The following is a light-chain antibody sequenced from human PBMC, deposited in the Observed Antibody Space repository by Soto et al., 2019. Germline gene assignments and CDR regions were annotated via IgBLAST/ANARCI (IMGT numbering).Light chain of an antibody. CDR2: AAS. V-gene: IGKV1-39*01. J-gene: IGKJ5*01. CDR1: ESINRH. Sequence: IPMTQSPSSLSASVVDRVTITCRASESINRHLNWYQQQPGRAPKLLIYAASSLQNGVPSRFRGGGSGTDFTLIITNLQPEDFATYYCQQSYTALSITFGQGTRLEIK. CDR3: QQSYTALSIT.